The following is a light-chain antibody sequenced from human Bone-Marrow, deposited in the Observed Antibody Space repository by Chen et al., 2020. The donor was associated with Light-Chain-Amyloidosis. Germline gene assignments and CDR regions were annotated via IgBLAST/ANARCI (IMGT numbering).Light chain of an antibody. V-gene: IGLV2-14*01. Sequence: QSALTEPASVSGSPGQSITISCTGTSSDVGGYNYVSWYQQHPGKAPKLMIYEVSNRPSGVSYRFSGSKSGNAASLTISGLQAEDEADYYCSSYTSSSTWVFGGGTKLPVL. CDR2: EVS. CDR3: SSYTSSSTWV. CDR1: SSDVGGYNY. J-gene: IGLJ3*02.